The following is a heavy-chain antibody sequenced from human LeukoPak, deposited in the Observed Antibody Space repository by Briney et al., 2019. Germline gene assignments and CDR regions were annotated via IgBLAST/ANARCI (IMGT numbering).Heavy chain of an antibody. CDR1: GASVSSASY. Sequence: SETLSLTCTVSGASVSSASYWTWIRQPPGQGVEWIAHIYNGVNTNYNPSLKSRVTISVDTSKNQFSLRLNSVTAADTAVYYCARSRAFNSGVFDPWGQGSLVTVSS. D-gene: IGHD1-26*01. J-gene: IGHJ5*02. CDR3: ARSRAFNSGVFDP. V-gene: IGHV4-61*01. CDR2: IYNGVNT.